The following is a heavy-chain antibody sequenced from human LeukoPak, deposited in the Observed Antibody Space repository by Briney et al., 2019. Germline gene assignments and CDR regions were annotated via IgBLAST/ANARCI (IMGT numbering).Heavy chain of an antibody. V-gene: IGHV3-74*01. CDR1: GFVFSNYW. CDR2: IQSDGSGT. CDR3: ARDNTGSIDH. Sequence: PGGSLRLSCTASGFVFSNYWMLWVRQAPGKGLEWVSHIQSDGSGTTYTDSMKGRFIISRDNAKNTLYLQMTSLTAEDTAVYYYARDNTGSIDHWGQGTLVTVSS. D-gene: IGHD2-8*02. J-gene: IGHJ4*02.